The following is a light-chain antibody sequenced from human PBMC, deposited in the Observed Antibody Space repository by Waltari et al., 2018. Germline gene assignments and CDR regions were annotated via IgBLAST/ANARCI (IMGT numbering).Light chain of an antibody. J-gene: IGLJ3*02. CDR2: RNE. CDR1: SSNVGNNV. V-gene: IGLV1-44*01. CDR3: ASWDDSPNGRWV. Sequence: QSVLTQPPSASGAPGQRVTISCSGSSSNVGNNVVNWYQQIPGTAPKLLIYRNEQRPSGVAARCSVSKSGPSASLAISGLQSEDEGDYYCASWDDSPNGRWVFGGGTKLTVL.